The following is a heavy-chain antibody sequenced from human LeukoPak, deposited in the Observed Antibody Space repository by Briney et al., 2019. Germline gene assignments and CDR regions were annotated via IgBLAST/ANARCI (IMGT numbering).Heavy chain of an antibody. CDR3: AKKGRAYYFDF. J-gene: IGHJ4*02. D-gene: IGHD2-21*01. V-gene: IGHV3-23*01. CDR1: GFTFSSYA. CDR2: IDDSGGST. Sequence: PSGGSLRLSCAASGFTFSSYAMNWVRQAPGKGLEWVSTIDDSGGSTFYADSVKGRFIVSRDNAKNTLYLHMNSLRAEDTAVYYCAKKGRAYYFDFWGQGTLVTVSS.